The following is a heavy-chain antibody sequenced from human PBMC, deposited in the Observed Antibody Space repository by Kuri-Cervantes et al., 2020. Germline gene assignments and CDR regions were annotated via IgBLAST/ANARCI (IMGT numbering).Heavy chain of an antibody. CDR3: ARASGSFDY. Sequence: GGSLRLSCAASGFTFSSYGMHWVRQAPGKGLEWVAVIWPDGSNKYYSDSVKGRFTISRDNSKNTLYLQMNRLRDEDTAVYYCARASGSFDYWGQGTLVTVSS. CDR2: IWPDGSNK. CDR1: GFTFSSYG. D-gene: IGHD1-14*01. J-gene: IGHJ4*02. V-gene: IGHV3-33*08.